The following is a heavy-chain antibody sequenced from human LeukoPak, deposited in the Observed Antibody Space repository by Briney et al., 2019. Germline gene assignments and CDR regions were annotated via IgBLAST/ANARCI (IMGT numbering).Heavy chain of an antibody. Sequence: GESLKISCKGSGYSFTSYWIGWVRQMPGKGLEWMGIIYPGDSDTRYSPSFQGQVTISADKSTSTAYLQWSSLEASDTAIYYCARLYGSGWYYFDYWGQGTLVTVSS. V-gene: IGHV5-51*01. J-gene: IGHJ4*02. CDR1: GYSFTSYW. CDR2: IYPGDSDT. D-gene: IGHD6-19*01. CDR3: ARLYGSGWYYFDY.